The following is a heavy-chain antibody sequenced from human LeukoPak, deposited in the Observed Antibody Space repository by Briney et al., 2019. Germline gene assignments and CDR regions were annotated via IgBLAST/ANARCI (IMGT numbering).Heavy chain of an antibody. CDR2: IYYSGST. CDR1: SVSGYY. J-gene: IGHJ6*02. CDR3: ARGTYGDYFGSGYYYGMDV. V-gene: IGHV4-59*02. Sequence: SETLSLTCAIGSVSGYYWNWIRQPPGKGLEWIGYIYYSGSTNYNPSLKSRVTISVDTSKNQFSLKLSSVTAADTAVYYCARGTYGDYFGSGYYYGMDVWGQGTTVTVSS. D-gene: IGHD4-17*01.